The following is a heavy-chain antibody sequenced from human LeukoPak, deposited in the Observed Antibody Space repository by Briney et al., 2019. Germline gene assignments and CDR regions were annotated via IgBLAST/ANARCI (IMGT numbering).Heavy chain of an antibody. CDR2: IYYSGST. D-gene: IGHD2-21*02. J-gene: IGHJ3*02. CDR1: GGSISSSSYY. CDR3: ARCLRGGDFVAQDAFDI. V-gene: IGHV4-39*07. Sequence: PSETLSLTCTVSGGSISSSSYYWGWIRQPPGKGLEWIGSIYYSGSTYYNPSLKSRVTISVDTSKNQFSLKLSSVTAADTAVYYCARCLRGGDFVAQDAFDIWGQGTLVTVSS.